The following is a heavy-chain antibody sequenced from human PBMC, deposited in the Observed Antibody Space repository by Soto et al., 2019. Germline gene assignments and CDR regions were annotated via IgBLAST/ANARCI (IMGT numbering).Heavy chain of an antibody. CDR3: ARLRVITSPPYYYYGMDV. V-gene: IGHV4-39*01. CDR2: IYYSGST. D-gene: IGHD6-13*01. Sequence: PSETLSLTCTVSCGNIRSSSDYWGWIRQPPGKGLEWIGSIYYSGSTYYNPSLKSRVTISVDTSKNQFSLKLSSVTAADTAVYYCARLRVITSPPYYYYGMDVWGQGTTVTVSS. J-gene: IGHJ6*02. CDR1: CGNIRSSSDY.